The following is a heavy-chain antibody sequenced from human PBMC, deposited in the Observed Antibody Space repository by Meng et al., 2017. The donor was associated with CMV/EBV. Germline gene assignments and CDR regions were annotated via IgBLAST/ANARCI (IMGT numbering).Heavy chain of an antibody. V-gene: IGHV3-21*01. Sequence: GVLKISCAASGFTFSSYSMNWVRQAPGKGLEWVSSISSSSSYIYYADSVKGRFTISRDNAKNSLYLQMNSLRAEDTAVYYCARRYCSSTSCPPYYGMDVWGQGTTVTVSS. CDR1: GFTFSSYS. CDR2: ISSSSSYI. D-gene: IGHD2-2*01. J-gene: IGHJ6*02. CDR3: ARRYCSSTSCPPYYGMDV.